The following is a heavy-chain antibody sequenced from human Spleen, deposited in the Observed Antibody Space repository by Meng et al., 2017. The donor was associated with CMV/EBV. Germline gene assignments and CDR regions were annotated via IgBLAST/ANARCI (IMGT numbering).Heavy chain of an antibody. CDR2: IRYDGSNK. CDR3: ATKSITIFAPYGMDV. CDR1: GFTFSSYG. V-gene: IGHV3-30*02. D-gene: IGHD3-3*01. J-gene: IGHJ6*02. Sequence: GESLKISCAASGFTFSSYGMHWVRQAPGKGLEWVAFIRYDGSNKYYADSVKGRFTISRDNSKNTLYLQMNSLRAEDTAVYYCATKSITIFAPYGMDVWGQGTTVTVSS.